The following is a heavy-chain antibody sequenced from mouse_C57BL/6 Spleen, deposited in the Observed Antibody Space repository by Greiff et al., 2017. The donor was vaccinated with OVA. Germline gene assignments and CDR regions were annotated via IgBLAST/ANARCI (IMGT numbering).Heavy chain of an antibody. CDR2: INPNNGGT. V-gene: IGHV1-18*01. Sequence: EVKLMESGPELVKPGASVKIPCKASGYTFTDYNMDWVKQSHGKSLEWIGDINPNNGGTIYNQKFKGKATLTVDKSSSTAYMELRSLTSEDTAVYYCARDRKGYDSRYFDVWGTGTTVTVSS. D-gene: IGHD2-2*01. CDR1: GYTFTDYN. J-gene: IGHJ1*03. CDR3: ARDRKGYDSRYFDV.